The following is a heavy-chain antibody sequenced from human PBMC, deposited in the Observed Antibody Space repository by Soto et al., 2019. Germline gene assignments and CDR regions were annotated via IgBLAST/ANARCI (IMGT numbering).Heavy chain of an antibody. CDR1: GFTFSDYY. CDR2: ISSSGSTI. J-gene: IGHJ4*02. V-gene: IGHV3-11*01. CDR3: ARARGPFPEITGTTNY. Sequence: GGSLRLSCAASGFTFSDYYMSWIRQAPGKGLEWVSYISSSGSTIYYADSVKGRFTISRDNAKNSLYLQMNSLRAEDTAVYYCARARGPFPEITGTTNYWGQGTLVTVSS. D-gene: IGHD1-7*01.